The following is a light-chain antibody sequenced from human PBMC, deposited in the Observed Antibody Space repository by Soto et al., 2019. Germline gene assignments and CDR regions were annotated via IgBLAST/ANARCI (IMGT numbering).Light chain of an antibody. V-gene: IGKV3-15*01. CDR2: GAS. CDR3: QQYNNWPPIT. CDR1: QSVDRRY. J-gene: IGKJ5*01. Sequence: EIVLTHSPGNLSLSPGERATLSCRASQSVDRRYLAWYQQKPGQAPRLLIYGASTRATGIPARFSGSGSGTEFTLTISSLQSEDFAVYYCQQYNNWPPITFGQGTRLEIK.